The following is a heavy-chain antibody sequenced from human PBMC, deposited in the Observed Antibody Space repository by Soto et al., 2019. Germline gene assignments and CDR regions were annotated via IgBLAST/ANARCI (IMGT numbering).Heavy chain of an antibody. CDR2: IDPSDSYT. V-gene: IGHV5-10-1*01. J-gene: IGHJ4*02. CDR1: GYSFTSYW. Sequence: ESLKISCKGSGYSFTSYWISWVRQMPGKGLEWMGRIDPSDSYTNYSPSFQGHVTISADKSISTAYLQWSSLKASDTAMYYCARHSSLGLDTAMVLFDYWGQGTLVTVSS. CDR3: ARHSSLGLDTAMVLFDY. D-gene: IGHD5-18*01.